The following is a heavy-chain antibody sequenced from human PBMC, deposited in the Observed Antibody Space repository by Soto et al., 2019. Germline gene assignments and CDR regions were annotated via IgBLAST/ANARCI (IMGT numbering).Heavy chain of an antibody. CDR1: GGTFSSYT. D-gene: IGHD4-17*01. V-gene: IGHV1-69*04. CDR2: IIPILGIA. CDR3: ARDDYGDDDQDYYYYYYYMDV. Sequence: SVKVSCKASGGTFSSYTISWVRQAPGQGLEWMGRIIPILGIANYAQKFQGRVTITADKSTSTAYMELSSLRSEDTAVYYCARDDYGDDDQDYYYYYYYMDVWGKGTKVTVSS. J-gene: IGHJ6*03.